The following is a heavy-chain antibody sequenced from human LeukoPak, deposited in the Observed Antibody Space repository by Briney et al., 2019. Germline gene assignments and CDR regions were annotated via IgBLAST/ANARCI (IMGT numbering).Heavy chain of an antibody. CDR1: GFTFSSYE. CDR2: ISSLATTI. V-gene: IGHV3-48*03. Sequence: PGGSLRLSCAASGFTFSSYEMNWVRQAPGKGLEWVSYISSLATTIYYADSVKGRFTISRDNAENSLHLQMNSLRAEDTAVYYCAELGITMIGGVWGKGTTVTISS. J-gene: IGHJ6*04. CDR3: AELGITMIGGV. D-gene: IGHD3-10*02.